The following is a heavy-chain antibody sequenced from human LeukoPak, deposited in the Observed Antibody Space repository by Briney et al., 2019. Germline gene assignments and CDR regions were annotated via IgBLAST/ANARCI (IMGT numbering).Heavy chain of an antibody. CDR1: GGSISSGDYY. J-gene: IGHJ4*02. D-gene: IGHD1-14*01. V-gene: IGHV4-30-4*01. CDR3: ARASGYNQGDYSADY. Sequence: SETLSLTCSVSGGSISSGDYYWSWIRQPPGKGLEWIGYIYYSGSTYYNPSLKSRVTISSDTSKNQFSLKLRSVTAADTAMYYCARASGYNQGDYSADYWGQGTLVTVSS. CDR2: IYYSGST.